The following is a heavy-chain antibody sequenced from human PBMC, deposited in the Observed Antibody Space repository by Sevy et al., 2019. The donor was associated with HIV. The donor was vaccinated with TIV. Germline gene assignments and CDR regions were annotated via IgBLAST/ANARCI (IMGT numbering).Heavy chain of an antibody. D-gene: IGHD2-21*02. J-gene: IGHJ4*02. V-gene: IGHV3-33*01. Sequence: GGSLRLSCAASGFTFSSYDMHWVRQAPGKGLEWVAVIWYDGSNKYYADSVKGRFTISRDNSKNTLYLQMNSLRAEDTAVYYCARGPHIVVVTAIPTHFDYWGQGTLVTVSS. CDR2: IWYDGSNK. CDR3: ARGPHIVVVTAIPTHFDY. CDR1: GFTFSSYD.